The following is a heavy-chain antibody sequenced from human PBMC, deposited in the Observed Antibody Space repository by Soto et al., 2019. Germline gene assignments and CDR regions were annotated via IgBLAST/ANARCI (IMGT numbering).Heavy chain of an antibody. V-gene: IGHV4-59*01. D-gene: IGHD6-19*01. CDR3: ARDNELAGPGYNWFDP. CDR1: GGSISSYY. Sequence: PSETLSLTCTVSGGSISSYYWSWIRQPPGKGLEWIGYIYYSGSTNYNPSLKSRVTISVDTSKNQFSLKLSSVTAADTAVYYCARDNELAGPGYNWFDPWGQGTLVTVSS. J-gene: IGHJ5*02. CDR2: IYYSGST.